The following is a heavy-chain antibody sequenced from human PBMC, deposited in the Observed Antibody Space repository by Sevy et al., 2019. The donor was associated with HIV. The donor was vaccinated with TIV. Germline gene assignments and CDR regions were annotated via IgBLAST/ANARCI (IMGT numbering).Heavy chain of an antibody. Sequence: GGSLRLSCVASGFNVNMYSMSWVRQAPGKGLEWVSTLSFGCGRINHADSVQGRFTMSRDDSKKTVYLEMNSLRAEDTAVYYCAREGCTRPHDHWGQGTLVTVSS. CDR1: GFNVNMYS. CDR2: LSFGCGRI. J-gene: IGHJ4*02. D-gene: IGHD2-8*01. CDR3: AREGCTRPHDH. V-gene: IGHV3-23*01.